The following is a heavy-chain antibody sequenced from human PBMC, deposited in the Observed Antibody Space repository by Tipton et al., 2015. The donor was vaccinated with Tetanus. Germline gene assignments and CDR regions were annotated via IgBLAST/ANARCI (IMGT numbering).Heavy chain of an antibody. CDR1: GDSITLNNW. V-gene: IGHV4-4*02. Sequence: TLSLTCAVSGDSITLNNWWSWVRQPPGKGLEWIGEVHHSGSTNYNPSLESRVTISADKSKNQFSLKLSSVTAADTAVYYCASRLMSTVFRCFDVWGRGTLVTVSS. J-gene: IGHJ2*01. CDR2: VHHSGST. D-gene: IGHD4-17*01. CDR3: ASRLMSTVFRCFDV.